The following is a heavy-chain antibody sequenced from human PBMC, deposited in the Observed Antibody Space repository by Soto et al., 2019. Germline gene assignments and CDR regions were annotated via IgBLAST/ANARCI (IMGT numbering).Heavy chain of an antibody. D-gene: IGHD2-2*01. J-gene: IGHJ6*03. V-gene: IGHV3-48*01. CDR1: GGPFSSYS. CDR3: TRSAYMDV. Sequence: PGGSLRLSCAASGGPFSSYSMNWVRQAPGKGLEWVSYISSGSSTIYYADSVKGRFTISRDNAKNSLYLQMDSLRAEDTAVYYATRSAYMDVWGTGTTVTVSS. CDR2: ISSGSSTI.